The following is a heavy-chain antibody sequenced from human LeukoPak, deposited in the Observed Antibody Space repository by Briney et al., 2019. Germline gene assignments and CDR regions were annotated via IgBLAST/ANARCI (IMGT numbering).Heavy chain of an antibody. Sequence: SETLSLTCTVSGGSISSSTHYWDWIRQPPGKGLEWIGNIFYSGTTYYNPSLRSRVAMSVDTSKNQFSLKLSSVTAADTAVYYCGRHSAGKNWFDSCGQGTQVTVSS. CDR3: GRHSAGKNWFDS. CDR2: IFYSGTT. J-gene: IGHJ5*01. CDR1: GGSISSSTHY. D-gene: IGHD2/OR15-2a*01. V-gene: IGHV4-39*01.